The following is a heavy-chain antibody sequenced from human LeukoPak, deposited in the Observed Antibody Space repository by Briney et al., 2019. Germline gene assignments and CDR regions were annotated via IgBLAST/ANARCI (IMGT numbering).Heavy chain of an antibody. V-gene: IGHV4-39*01. CDR1: GFTFSSYW. CDR3: ARHTVGTRSHDY. J-gene: IGHJ4*02. CDR2: ISYGGST. D-gene: IGHD1-26*01. Sequence: PGGSLRLSCAASGFTFSSYWMHWVRQAPGKGLEWIGTISYGGSTYCNPSLKSRVTISVDSSKNQFSLKLTSVTAADTAVYYCARHTVGTRSHDYWGREPWSPSPQ.